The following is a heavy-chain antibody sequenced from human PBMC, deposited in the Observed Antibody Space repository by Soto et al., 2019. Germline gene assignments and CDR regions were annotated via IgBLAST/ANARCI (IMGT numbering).Heavy chain of an antibody. Sequence: SETLSLTCSVSGYSVSSSDYYWAWIRQPPGKGLEWIGSMLYSGLTYYNPSLKSRVTLSVDTSKNQFSLRLNSVTAADTAVYFCASSKYDVVAGSVWFDPWGQGTLVTVSS. CDR1: GYSVSSSDYY. CDR3: ASSKYDVVAGSVWFDP. D-gene: IGHD2-21*01. CDR2: MLYSGLT. J-gene: IGHJ5*02. V-gene: IGHV4-39*07.